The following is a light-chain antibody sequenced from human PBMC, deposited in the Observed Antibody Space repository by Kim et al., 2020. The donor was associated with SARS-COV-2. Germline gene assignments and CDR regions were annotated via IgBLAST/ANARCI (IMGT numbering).Light chain of an antibody. CDR2: EVS. V-gene: IGLV2-23*02. Sequence: QSALTQPASVSGSPGQSITISCTGTSSDVGSYNLVSWYQQHPGKAPKLMIYEVSKRPSGVSNRFSGSKSGNTASLTISGLQAEDEDDYYCCSCAGSRTYVLGTGTKVNV. CDR1: SSDVGSYNL. J-gene: IGLJ1*01. CDR3: CSCAGSRTYV.